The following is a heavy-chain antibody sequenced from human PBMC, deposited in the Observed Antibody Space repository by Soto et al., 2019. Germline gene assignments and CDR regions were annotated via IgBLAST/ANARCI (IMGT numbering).Heavy chain of an antibody. V-gene: IGHV3-21*01. CDR2: ISSSSSYI. Sequence: EVQLVESGGGLVKPGGSLRLSSAASGFTFSSYSMNWVRQAPGKGLEWVSSISSSSSYIYYADSVKGRFTISRDNAKNSLYLQMNRLRAEDTSVYYCARDQPGYSYGYGLGYWGQGTRVTVSS. D-gene: IGHD5-18*01. CDR1: GFTFSSYS. CDR3: ARDQPGYSYGYGLGY. J-gene: IGHJ4*02.